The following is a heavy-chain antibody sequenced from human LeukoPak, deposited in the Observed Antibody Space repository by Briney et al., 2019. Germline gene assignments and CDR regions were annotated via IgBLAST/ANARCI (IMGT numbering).Heavy chain of an antibody. D-gene: IGHD3-10*01. CDR1: GITLSNYG. CDR2: IGGSGGVT. Sequence: GGSLRLSCAVSGITLSNYGMSWVRQAPGKGPEWVAGIGGSGGVTNYADSVKGRFTISRDSAKNTLYLQMNSLRAGDTAVYFCAKRGVVIRVILVGFHKEAYYFDSWGQGALVTVSS. J-gene: IGHJ4*02. V-gene: IGHV3-23*01. CDR3: AKRGVVIRVILVGFHKEAYYFDS.